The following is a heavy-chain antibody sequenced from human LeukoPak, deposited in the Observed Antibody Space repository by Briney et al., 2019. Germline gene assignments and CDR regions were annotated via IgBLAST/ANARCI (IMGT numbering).Heavy chain of an antibody. D-gene: IGHD1-26*01. CDR2: IYTSGST. CDR1: GGSISRGSYY. J-gene: IGHJ4*02. V-gene: IGHV4-61*02. Sequence: PSETLSLTCTVSGGSISRGSYYWSWIRQPAGKGLEWIGRIYTSGSTNYNPSLKSRVTVSVDTSKNQFSLKLSSVTAADTAVYYCAGSGSYYFIDYWGQGTLVTVSS. CDR3: AGSGSYYFIDY.